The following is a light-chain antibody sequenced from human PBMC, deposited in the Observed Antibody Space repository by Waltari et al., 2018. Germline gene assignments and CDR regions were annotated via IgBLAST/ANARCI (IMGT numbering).Light chain of an antibody. J-gene: IGKJ2*01. V-gene: IGKV4-1*01. CDR2: WAS. CDR1: QTLLYSANKTDC. Sequence: DFVMTQSPDSLAVSLGERANINCKSSQTLLYSANKTDCLAWYQKKRGQPPQLFSTWASVRQSGVPDRCGGSGSGTDFTLTISSLQAEDVAVYYCQQYYGVPYTFGQGTKLEI. CDR3: QQYYGVPYT.